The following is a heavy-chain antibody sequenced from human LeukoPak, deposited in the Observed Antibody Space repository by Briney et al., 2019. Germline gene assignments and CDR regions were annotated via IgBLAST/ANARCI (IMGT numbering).Heavy chain of an antibody. Sequence: SETLSLTCSVSGDSISSGDYYWSWIRQPAGKGLEWIGRISSSGSTNYNPSLKSRVTISVDTSKNQFSLKLSSVTAADTAVYFCARGPYSYDSSGAFDIWGQGTMVTVSS. J-gene: IGHJ3*02. CDR1: GDSISSGDYY. CDR2: ISSSGST. D-gene: IGHD3-22*01. CDR3: ARGPYSYDSSGAFDI. V-gene: IGHV4-61*02.